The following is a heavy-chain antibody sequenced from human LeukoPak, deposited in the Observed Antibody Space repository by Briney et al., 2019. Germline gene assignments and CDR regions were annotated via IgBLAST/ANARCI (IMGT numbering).Heavy chain of an antibody. CDR2: IKQDGNEK. Sequence: PGGSLRHSCAASGFPFSRYWMIWLGQAPGKTLEWVANIKQDGNEKHYEDSVKGRFSISGDNAKNSLYLQMDSLRAEDTAVYYCAKEGAYPIITYDSWGQGALVTVSS. CDR3: AKEGAYPIITYDS. CDR1: GFPFSRYW. J-gene: IGHJ5*01. V-gene: IGHV3-7*01. D-gene: IGHD3-10*01.